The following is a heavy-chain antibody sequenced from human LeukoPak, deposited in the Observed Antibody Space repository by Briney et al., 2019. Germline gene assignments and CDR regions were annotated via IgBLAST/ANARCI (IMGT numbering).Heavy chain of an antibody. CDR1: GFTFRSSE. J-gene: IGHJ5*02. V-gene: IGHV3-48*03. Sequence: GGSLRLSCAASGFTFRSSEMNWVRQAPGKGLEWVSYISDGGKTKYYADSVKGRFTISRDNAKNSLYLQMNSLRAEDTAVYYCAGDYSGWSLDPWGQGTLVTVSS. D-gene: IGHD5-12*01. CDR2: ISDGGKTK. CDR3: AGDYSGWSLDP.